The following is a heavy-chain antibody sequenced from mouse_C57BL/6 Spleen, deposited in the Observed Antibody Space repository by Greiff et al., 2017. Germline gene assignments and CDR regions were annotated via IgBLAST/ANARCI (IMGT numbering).Heavy chain of an antibody. CDR1: GFTFSSYA. V-gene: IGHV5-4*01. Sequence: EVQLLESGAGLVKPGGSLKLSCAASGFTFSSYAMSWVRQTPEKRLEWVATISVGGSYTYYPDNVKGRFTITRDNAKNNLYLQMSHLKSEDTAMYYYARAPALYYGSSYDYFDYWGQGTTLTVSS. D-gene: IGHD1-1*01. CDR2: ISVGGSYT. J-gene: IGHJ2*01. CDR3: ARAPALYYGSSYDYFDY.